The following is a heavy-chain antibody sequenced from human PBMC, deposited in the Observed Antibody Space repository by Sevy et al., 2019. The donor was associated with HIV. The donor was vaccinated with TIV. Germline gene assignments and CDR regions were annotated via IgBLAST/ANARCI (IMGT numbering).Heavy chain of an antibody. V-gene: IGHV3-21*06. Sequence: GGSLRLSCAASGFTFNKYNMNWVRQAPGKGLEWVSTITGYSTEIYYADSVKGRFTISRDDAKNSLYLQMNGLRAEDKAIYNCARAEQTYFFDYWGQGTLVTVSS. CDR3: ARAEQTYFFDY. CDR1: GFTFNKYN. J-gene: IGHJ4*02. CDR2: ITGYSTEI.